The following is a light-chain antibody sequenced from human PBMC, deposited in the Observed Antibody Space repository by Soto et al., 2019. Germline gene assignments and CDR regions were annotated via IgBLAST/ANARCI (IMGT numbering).Light chain of an antibody. Sequence: EIVMTQSPATLSVSPGERATLSCRASQSVSRNLAWYQQKPGQAPRLLSYGASTRATGLPASCSGSGSGTEVTINNGSLQSEDFAVYYCQQYNNWPPLTVGGGTQVAIK. CDR2: GAS. CDR1: QSVSRN. V-gene: IGKV3-15*01. J-gene: IGKJ4*01. CDR3: QQYNNWPPLT.